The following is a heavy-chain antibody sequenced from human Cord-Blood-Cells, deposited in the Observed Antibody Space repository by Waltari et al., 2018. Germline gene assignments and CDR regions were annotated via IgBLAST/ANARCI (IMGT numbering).Heavy chain of an antibody. CDR2: INAGNGNT. V-gene: IGHV1-3*01. CDR1: GYTFTSYA. D-gene: IGHD1-26*01. J-gene: IGHJ4*02. CDR3: ARGRGKSGSYFDY. Sequence: QVQLVQSGAAVKKPGASVQVSCKASGYTFTSYAMHWVRQAPGQRLEWMGWINAGNGNTKYSQKFQGRVTITRDTSASTAYMELSSVRSEDTAVYYWARGRGKSGSYFDYWGQGTLVTVSS.